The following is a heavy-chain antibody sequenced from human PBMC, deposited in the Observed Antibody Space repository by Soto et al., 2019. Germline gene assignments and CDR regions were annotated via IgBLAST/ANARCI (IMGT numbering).Heavy chain of an antibody. D-gene: IGHD3-22*01. CDR2: ISGDGSAT. CDR3: AKTRLYDNNDYHRDGFDV. Sequence: EVKLLESGGGLVQPGESLRLSCAASGVRFWTYSMSWVRQAPGKGLEWVSGISGDGSATSYADSLKGRFTVSRDNSKDILFLKMHTLRVEDTPVYYCAKTRLYDNNDYHRDGFDVWGPGTAVTVS. CDR1: GVRFWTYS. V-gene: IGHV3-23*01. J-gene: IGHJ3*01.